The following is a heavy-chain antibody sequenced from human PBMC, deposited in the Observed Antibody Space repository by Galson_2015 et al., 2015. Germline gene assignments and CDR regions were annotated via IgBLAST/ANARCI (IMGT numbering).Heavy chain of an antibody. D-gene: IGHD2-15*01. J-gene: IGHJ3*02. CDR2: ISYDGSNK. CDR1: GFTFSSYA. CDR3: ARDFVVVVAATQAGVFDI. V-gene: IGHV3-30*01. Sequence: SLRLSCAASGFTFSSYAMHWVRQAPGKGLEWVAVISYDGSNKYYADSVKGRFTIYRDNSKNTLYLQMNSLRAEDTAVYYCARDFVVVVAATQAGVFDIWGQGTMITDSS.